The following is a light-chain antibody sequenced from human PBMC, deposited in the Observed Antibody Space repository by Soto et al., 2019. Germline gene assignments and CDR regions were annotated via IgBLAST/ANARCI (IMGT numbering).Light chain of an antibody. CDR3: QQYNNSPT. V-gene: IGKV3-11*01. Sequence: EIVLTQSPATLSLSPGERATLSCRASQSVSSYLAWYQQKPGQAPRLLIYDASNRATGIPARFSGSGSGTEFTLTFSSLQSEDLAVYYCQQYNNSPTFGQGTKV. CDR2: DAS. J-gene: IGKJ1*01. CDR1: QSVSSY.